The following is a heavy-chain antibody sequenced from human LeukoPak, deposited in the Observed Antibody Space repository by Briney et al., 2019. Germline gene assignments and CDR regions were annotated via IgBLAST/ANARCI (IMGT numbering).Heavy chain of an antibody. J-gene: IGHJ4*02. Sequence: GASLKVSCKVSGYTLTELSMHWVRQAPGKGLEWMGGFDPEDGETIYAQKFQGRVTMTEDTSTDTAYMELSSLRSEDTPVYYCATGTAPTIVAAPFGLDYWGQGTPVTVSS. D-gene: IGHD5-12*01. CDR1: GYTLTELS. V-gene: IGHV1-24*01. CDR3: ATGTAPTIVAAPFGLDY. CDR2: FDPEDGET.